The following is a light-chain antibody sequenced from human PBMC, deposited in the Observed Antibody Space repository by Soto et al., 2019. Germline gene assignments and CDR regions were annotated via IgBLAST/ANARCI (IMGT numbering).Light chain of an antibody. CDR2: GAS. CDR3: QHYGSSPGLT. CDR1: QSVSSNY. Sequence: EIVLTQSPGTLSLSPGERATLSCRASQSVSSNYLAWYQQKPGQAPRLLIYGASNRATGIPDRFSGSGSGTDFTLTISRLESEDSAVYYCQHYGSSPGLTFGGGTKVDIK. J-gene: IGKJ4*01. V-gene: IGKV3-20*01.